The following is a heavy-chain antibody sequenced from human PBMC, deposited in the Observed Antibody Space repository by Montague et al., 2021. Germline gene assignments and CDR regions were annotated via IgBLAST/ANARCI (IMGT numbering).Heavy chain of an antibody. V-gene: IGHV4-59*08. CDR1: SGSIFHAH. D-gene: IGHD3-10*01. CDR2: MLYGGAT. J-gene: IGHJ5*02. Sequence: SETLSLTCTVSSGSIFHAHWSWVRQPPGKGLEWLGSMLYGGATSNNPSLKSRVTMSIDTYTNQFSLKLSFVTAADTAVYYCAKQDYFVSGTSYKGFDLWGQGILVTVSS. CDR3: AKQDYFVSGTSYKGFDL.